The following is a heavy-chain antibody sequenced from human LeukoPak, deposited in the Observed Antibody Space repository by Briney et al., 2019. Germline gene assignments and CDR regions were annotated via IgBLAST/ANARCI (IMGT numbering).Heavy chain of an antibody. CDR2: ISSSSTI. J-gene: IGHJ4*02. V-gene: IGHV3-48*01. CDR3: ARELYGDFDY. Sequence: PGGSLRLSCAASGFTFSSYSMNWVRQAPGKGLEWVSYISSSSTIYYADSVKGRFTISRDNAKNSLYLQMNSLRAEDTAVYYCARELYGDFDYWGQGTLVTVSS. CDR1: GFTFSSYS. D-gene: IGHD4-17*01.